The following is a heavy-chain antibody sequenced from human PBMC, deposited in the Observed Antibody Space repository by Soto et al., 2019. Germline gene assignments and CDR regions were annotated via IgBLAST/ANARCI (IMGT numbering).Heavy chain of an antibody. CDR3: AKYLPMTRHYDGINI. CDR2: IYPGDSSS. D-gene: IGHD3-9*01. J-gene: IGHJ3*02. CDR1: GFAFTDTS. V-gene: IGHV5-51*01. Sequence: GESLRLSCVASGFAFTDTSIAWVLQVPWKGLEWMASIYPGDSSSKYRASFKGRVTISTDKAIFTAYLQWDSLKASDTAMYYCAKYLPMTRHYDGINIWGQGTTVTVSS.